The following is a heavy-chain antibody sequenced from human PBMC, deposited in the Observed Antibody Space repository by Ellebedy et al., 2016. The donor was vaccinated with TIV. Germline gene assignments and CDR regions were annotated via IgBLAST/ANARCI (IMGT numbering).Heavy chain of an antibody. D-gene: IGHD5-12*01. V-gene: IGHV3-74*01. CDR3: ARETATELHY. CDR2: IDSGGTST. CDR1: ELTFTGYW. Sequence: GESLKISXAASELTFTGYWMHWVRQAPGKGLVWVSRIDSGGTSTSYADSVMGRFTISRDNAKSTLYLQMNSLRAEDTAVYYCARETATELHYWGQGTLVTVSS. J-gene: IGHJ4*02.